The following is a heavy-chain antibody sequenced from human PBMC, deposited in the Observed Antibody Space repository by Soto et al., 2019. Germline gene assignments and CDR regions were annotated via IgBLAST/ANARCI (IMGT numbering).Heavy chain of an antibody. CDR2: ISWNSGKI. CDR3: AKDKSNEELSVYYYNGFDV. D-gene: IGHD1-7*01. J-gene: IGHJ6*02. Sequence: EVQLVESGGGLVQPGRSLTLSCEASGFAFDDHAMHWVRQVPGKGLEWVSSISWNSGKIGYAGSVKGRFTSSRDNAKNFVYLQMNSLRTEDTALYYCAKDKSNEELSVYYYNGFDVWGQGTTVIVSS. V-gene: IGHV3-9*01. CDR1: GFAFDDHA.